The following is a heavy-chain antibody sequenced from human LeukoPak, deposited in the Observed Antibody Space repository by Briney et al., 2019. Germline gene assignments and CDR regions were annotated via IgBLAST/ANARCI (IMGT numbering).Heavy chain of an antibody. V-gene: IGHV3-21*01. J-gene: IGHJ4*02. Sequence: AGGSLSLSCAASGFTFSSYSMKWVRPAPGKGLEWVSCISRRSSYLYHADSVKGRFTISRDNAKNSVYLQMNSLRAEDTAVYYYARVGSSTDYWGQGTLVTVSS. CDR2: ISRRSSYL. D-gene: IGHD6-6*01. CDR1: GFTFSSYS. CDR3: ARVGSSTDY.